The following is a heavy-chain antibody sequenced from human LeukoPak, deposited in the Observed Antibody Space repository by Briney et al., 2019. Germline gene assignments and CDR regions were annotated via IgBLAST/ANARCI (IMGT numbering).Heavy chain of an antibody. J-gene: IGHJ4*02. CDR3: VNTPPPED. D-gene: IGHD1-14*01. CDR2: IYHSGST. CDR1: GGSISSGGYS. Sequence: PSETLSLTCAVSGGSISSGGYSGRWIRQPRGKGVEWIGYIYHSGSTYYNPSLKSRVTISVNRSKNQFSLKLSSVTAADTAVYYCVNTPPPEDWGQGTLVTVSS. V-gene: IGHV4-30-2*01.